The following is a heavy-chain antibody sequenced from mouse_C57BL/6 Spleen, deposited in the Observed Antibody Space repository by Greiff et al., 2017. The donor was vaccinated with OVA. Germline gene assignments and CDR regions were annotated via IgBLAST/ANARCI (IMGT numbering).Heavy chain of an antibody. V-gene: IGHV1-69*01. J-gene: IGHJ2*01. CDR2: IDPSDSYT. CDR3: ARGYYYGSSNYFDY. CDR1: GYTFTSYW. Sequence: VQLQQPGAELVMPGASVKLSCKASGYTFTSYWMHWVKQRPGQGLEWIGEIDPSDSYTNYNQKFKGKSTLTVDKSSSTAYMQLSSLTSEDSAVYDGARGYYYGSSNYFDYWGQGTTLTVSS. D-gene: IGHD1-1*01.